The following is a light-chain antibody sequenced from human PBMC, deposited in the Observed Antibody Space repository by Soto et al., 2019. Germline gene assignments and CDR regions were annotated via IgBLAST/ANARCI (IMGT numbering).Light chain of an antibody. CDR2: DTS. CDR3: QQYNTWRSIT. CDR1: QSVSNK. J-gene: IGKJ5*01. V-gene: IGKV3-15*01. Sequence: EIVMTQSPATLSVSPGERATLSCRASQSVSNKLAWYQHKPGQAPRVLIYDTSTRAAGIPARFSGSGSGTGFTLTISSLQSEDFAVYYCQQYNTWRSITFGQGTRLESK.